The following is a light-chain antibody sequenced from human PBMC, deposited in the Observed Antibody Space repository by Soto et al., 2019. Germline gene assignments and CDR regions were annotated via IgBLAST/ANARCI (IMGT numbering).Light chain of an antibody. J-gene: IGKJ5*01. CDR3: QQVNTFPVT. V-gene: IGKV1-9*01. CDR1: QGISSY. CDR2: ASS. Sequence: DIQLTQSPSFLSASIGDRVTITCRASQGISSYLAWYQQTPGRAPKLLIYASSTLQSGVPSRFSGSGSGTDFTLTISSLQPDDFATYYCQQVNTFPVTFGQGTRLDI.